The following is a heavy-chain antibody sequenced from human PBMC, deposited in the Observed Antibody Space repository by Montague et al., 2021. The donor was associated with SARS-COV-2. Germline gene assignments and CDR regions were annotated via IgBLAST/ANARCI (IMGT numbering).Heavy chain of an antibody. CDR3: AEDTRYETTAYFSD. D-gene: IGHD3-22*01. CDR2: ISWNSDDI. V-gene: IGHV3-9*01. Sequence: SLRLSCAPSGFTFNNYAMHWVRQAPGKGLEWVSGISWNSDDIGYADSVKGRFTISRDNAKNSLYLQMNSLRAEDTALYYCAEDTRYETTAYFSDWGQGTLVTVSS. J-gene: IGHJ4*02. CDR1: GFTFNNYA.